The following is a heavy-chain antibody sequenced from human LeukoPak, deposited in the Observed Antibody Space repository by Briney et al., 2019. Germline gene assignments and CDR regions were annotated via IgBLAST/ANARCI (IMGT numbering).Heavy chain of an antibody. CDR2: INPSGGST. CDR3: ARAPLTMVRGVVGIFDY. J-gene: IGHJ4*02. D-gene: IGHD3-10*01. Sequence: ASVKVSCKASGYTFTSYYMHWVRQAPGQGLEWMGIINPSGGSTSYAQKFQGRVTMTRDTSTSTVYMELSSLRSEDTAVYYCARAPLTMVRGVVGIFDYWGQGTLATVSS. V-gene: IGHV1-46*01. CDR1: GYTFTSYY.